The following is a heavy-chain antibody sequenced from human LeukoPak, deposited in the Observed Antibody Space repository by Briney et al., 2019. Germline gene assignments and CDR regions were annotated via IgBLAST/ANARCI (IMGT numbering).Heavy chain of an antibody. CDR2: IYYSGST. V-gene: IGHV4-59*01. CDR1: GGSISSYY. CDR3: ARLERPDAFDI. J-gene: IGHJ3*02. Sequence: SETLSLTCTVSGGSISSYYWSWIRQPPGKGLEWIGYIYYSGSTNYNPSLKSRVTISVDTSKNQFSLKLSSVTAADTAVYYCARLERPDAFDIWGQGTMLTVSS. D-gene: IGHD1-1*01.